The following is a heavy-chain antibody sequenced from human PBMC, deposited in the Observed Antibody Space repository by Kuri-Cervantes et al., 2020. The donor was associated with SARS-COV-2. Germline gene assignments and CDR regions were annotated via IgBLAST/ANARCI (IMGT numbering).Heavy chain of an antibody. D-gene: IGHD3-16*01. CDR1: GFTFDDYT. CDR3: AKDIFPHSFGGSSPDY. CDR2: ISWDGGST. Sequence: LSLTCAASGFTFDDYTMHWVRQAPGKGLEWVSLISWDGGSTYYADSVKGRFTISRDNSKNSLYLQMNSLRTEDTALYYCAKDIFPHSFGGSSPDYWGQGTLVTVSS. V-gene: IGHV3-43*01. J-gene: IGHJ4*02.